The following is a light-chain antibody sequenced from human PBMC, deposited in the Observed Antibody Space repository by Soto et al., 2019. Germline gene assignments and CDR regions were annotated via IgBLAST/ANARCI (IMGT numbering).Light chain of an antibody. V-gene: IGKV3-11*01. CDR1: QSISSY. Sequence: EIVLTQSPVTLSLSPGERAILSCRASQSISSYLGWYQQKPGQAPRLLIFDASIRASGIPARFSGSGSGTDFTLSISRVEVEDVAVYYCQQRCDPPLFGPGTKVDIK. J-gene: IGKJ3*01. CDR3: QQRCDPPL. CDR2: DAS.